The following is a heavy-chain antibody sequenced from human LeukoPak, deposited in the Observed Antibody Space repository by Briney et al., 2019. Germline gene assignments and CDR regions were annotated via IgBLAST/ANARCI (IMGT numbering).Heavy chain of an antibody. CDR2: INPNSGGT. D-gene: IGHD2-2*01. V-gene: IGHV1-2*02. J-gene: IGHJ5*02. CDR1: GYTLTGYY. Sequence: ASVKVSCKASGYTLTGYYMHWVRQAPGQGLEWMGWINPNSGGTNYAQKFQGRVTMTRDTSISTAYMELSRLRSDDTAVYYCARDTVVPAAIWFDPWGQGTLVTVSS. CDR3: ARDTVVPAAIWFDP.